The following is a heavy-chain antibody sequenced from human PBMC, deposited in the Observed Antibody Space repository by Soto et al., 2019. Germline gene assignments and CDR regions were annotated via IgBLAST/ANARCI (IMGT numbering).Heavy chain of an antibody. V-gene: IGHV3-7*01. Sequence: EVQLVESGGDLVQPGGSLRLSCAASGFPFSSYWMTWVRRAPGKGLQWVASIKPDGSDTYYLDSVRGRFTVSRDNARNSVYLQMHSLGVDDTALYHCVKGHLFVDPWGQAALAIVTS. CDR1: GFPFSSYW. J-gene: IGHJ5*02. CDR2: IKPDGSDT. D-gene: IGHD3-10*02. CDR3: VKGHLFVDP.